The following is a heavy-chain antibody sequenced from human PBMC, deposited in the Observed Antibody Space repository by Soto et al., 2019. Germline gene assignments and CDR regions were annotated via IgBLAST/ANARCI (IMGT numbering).Heavy chain of an antibody. CDR2: INPNSGNT. CDR1: GYTFTSYD. D-gene: IGHD3-10*01. Sequence: ASVKVSCKASGYTFTSYDINWVRQATGQGLEWMGWINPNSGNTGYAQKFQGRVTMTRNTSISTAYMELSSLRSEDTAVYYCAATKWFGESAPSLDYAFDIWGQGTMVTVSS. V-gene: IGHV1-8*01. J-gene: IGHJ3*02. CDR3: AATKWFGESAPSLDYAFDI.